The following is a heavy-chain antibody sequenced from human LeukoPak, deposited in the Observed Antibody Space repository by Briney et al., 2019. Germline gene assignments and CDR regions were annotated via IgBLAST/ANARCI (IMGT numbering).Heavy chain of an antibody. J-gene: IGHJ4*02. Sequence: PGGSLRLSCAASGFTFSSYGMHWVRQAPGKGLEWVAVIWYDGSNKYYADSVKGRITISRDNSKNTLYLQMNSLRAEDTAIYYCAKHFQSSGWFWDYWGQGTLVTVSS. CDR3: AKHFQSSGWFWDY. V-gene: IGHV3-33*06. CDR2: IWYDGSNK. D-gene: IGHD6-19*01. CDR1: GFTFSSYG.